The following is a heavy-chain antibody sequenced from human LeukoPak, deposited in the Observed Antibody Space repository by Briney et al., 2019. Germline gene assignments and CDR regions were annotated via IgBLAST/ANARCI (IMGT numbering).Heavy chain of an antibody. D-gene: IGHD2-2*02. CDR3: ARVYCSSTSCYTGAIDY. CDR2: ISSSSSYI. Sequence: GGSLRLSCAASGFTFSSYSMNWVRQAPGKGLEWVSSISSSSSYIYYADSVKGRFTISRDNAKNSPYLQMNSLRAEDTAVYYCARVYCSSTSCYTGAIDYWGQGTLVTVSS. J-gene: IGHJ4*02. V-gene: IGHV3-21*01. CDR1: GFTFSSYS.